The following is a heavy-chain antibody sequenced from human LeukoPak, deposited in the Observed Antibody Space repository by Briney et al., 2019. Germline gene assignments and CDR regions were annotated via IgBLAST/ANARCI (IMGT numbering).Heavy chain of an antibody. CDR2: IYSGGST. J-gene: IGHJ4*02. CDR1: GFTVSSNY. Sequence: GGSLRLSCAASGFTVSSNYMSWVRQAPGKGLEWVSVIYSGGSTYYADSVKGRFTISRDNSKNTLYLQMNSLKSEDTAVYYCAKDSTTLTLTFDYWGQGTLVTVSS. CDR3: AKDSTTLTLTFDY. V-gene: IGHV3-53*05. D-gene: IGHD4-11*01.